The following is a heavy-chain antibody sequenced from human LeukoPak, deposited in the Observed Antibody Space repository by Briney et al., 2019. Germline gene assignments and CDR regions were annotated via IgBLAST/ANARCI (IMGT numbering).Heavy chain of an antibody. CDR2: ISSSGSTI. V-gene: IGHV3-48*03. J-gene: IGHJ6*03. Sequence: PGGSLRLSCAASGFTFSSYEMNWVRQAPGKGLEWVSYISSSGSTIYYADSVKGRFTISRDNSKNTLYLQMNSLRADDTAVYFCARQGASYNNGYYYYHYMAAWGKGTTVTVSS. CDR1: GFTFSSYE. D-gene: IGHD1-14*01. CDR3: ARQGASYNNGYYYYHYMAA.